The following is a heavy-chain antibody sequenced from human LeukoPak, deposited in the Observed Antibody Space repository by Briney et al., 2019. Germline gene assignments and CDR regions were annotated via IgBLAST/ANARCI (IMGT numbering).Heavy chain of an antibody. CDR3: AKDNDFWSGNFDY. CDR1: GFTFDDYA. Sequence: PGGSLGLSCAASGFTFDDYAMHWVRQAPGKGLEWVSGISWNSGSIGYADSVKGRFTISRDNAKNSLYLQMNSLRAEDTALYYCAKDNDFWSGNFDYWGQGTLVTVSS. J-gene: IGHJ4*02. CDR2: ISWNSGSI. D-gene: IGHD3-3*01. V-gene: IGHV3-9*01.